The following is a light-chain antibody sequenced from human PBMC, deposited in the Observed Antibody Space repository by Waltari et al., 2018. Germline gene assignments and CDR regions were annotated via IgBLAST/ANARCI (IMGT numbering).Light chain of an antibody. CDR3: KQYNSYSIT. CDR2: KAS. Sequence: DIQMTQSPSTLSASVGDRVTITCRASQSISNWLAWYQQKPGKATKLLIYKASNLESGVPSRFSGSGSGTEFILTINSLQPDDFATYYCKQYNSYSITFGQGTRLEIK. J-gene: IGKJ5*01. CDR1: QSISNW. V-gene: IGKV1-5*03.